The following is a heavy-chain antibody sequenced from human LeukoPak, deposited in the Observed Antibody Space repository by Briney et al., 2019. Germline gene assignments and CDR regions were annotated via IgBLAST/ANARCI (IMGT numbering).Heavy chain of an antibody. V-gene: IGHV3-53*04. CDR2: IYSDGAGGST. J-gene: IGHJ4*02. D-gene: IGHD1-26*01. CDR1: GFTVSSHY. Sequence: PAGSLRLSCAASGFTVSSHYMSWIRQAPGKGLEWVSVIYSDGAGGSTFYADSVKGRFTISRHDSKNTLYLQMNSLRGEDTAVYYCASSLGAPNFDHWGQGTLVTVSS. CDR3: ASSLGAPNFDH.